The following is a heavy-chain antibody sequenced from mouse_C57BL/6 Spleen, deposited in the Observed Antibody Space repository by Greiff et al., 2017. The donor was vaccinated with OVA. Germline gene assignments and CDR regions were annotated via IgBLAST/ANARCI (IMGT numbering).Heavy chain of an antibody. J-gene: IGHJ2*01. CDR3: ARDDDGYHYYFDY. CDR2: ISYDGSN. D-gene: IGHD2-3*01. Sequence: EVKLQESGPGLVKPSQSLSLTCSVTGYSITSGYYWNWIRQFPGNKLEWMGYISYDGSNNYNPSLKNRISITRDTSKNQFFLKLNSVTTEDTATYYCARDDDGYHYYFDYWGQGTTLTVSS. CDR1: GYSITSGYY. V-gene: IGHV3-6*01.